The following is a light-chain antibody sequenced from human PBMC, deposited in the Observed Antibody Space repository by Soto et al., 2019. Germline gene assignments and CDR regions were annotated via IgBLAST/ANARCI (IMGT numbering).Light chain of an antibody. V-gene: IGKV3-20*01. J-gene: IGKJ1*01. CDR2: GAS. CDR3: QQYGSSPWT. Sequence: EIFFTQSPDTLSLPPGERATLSCRASQSVSIHLAWYQQKPGQAPSLLIYGASSRATGIPDRFSGSVSGTDGTLTISRLEPEDFAVDEGQQYGSSPWTFGQGTKVDIK. CDR1: QSVSIH.